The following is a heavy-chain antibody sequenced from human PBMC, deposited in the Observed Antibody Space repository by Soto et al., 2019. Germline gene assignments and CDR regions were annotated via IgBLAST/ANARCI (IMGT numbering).Heavy chain of an antibody. CDR3: AKSKGAGTAYYYYGMDV. CDR1: GFTFSSYA. J-gene: IGHJ6*02. CDR2: ISGSGGST. V-gene: IGHV3-23*01. Sequence: GGSLRLSCAASGFTFSSYAMSWVRQAPGKGLEWVSAISGSGGSTYYADSVKGRFTISRDNSKNTLYLQMNSLRAEDTAVYYCAKSKGAGTAYYYYGMDVWGQGTTVTVSS. D-gene: IGHD6-19*01.